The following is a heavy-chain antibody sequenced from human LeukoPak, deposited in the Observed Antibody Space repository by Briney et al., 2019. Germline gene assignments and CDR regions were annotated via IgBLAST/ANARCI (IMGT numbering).Heavy chain of an antibody. Sequence: ASVKVSCKASGYTFTSYYMHWVRQAPGQGLEWMGIINPSGGSTSYAQKFQGRVTMTRDTSTSTVYMELSSLRSEDKSSDYCARAYYHDSSDYYFPLDYWGQGTLVTVSS. V-gene: IGHV1-46*01. J-gene: IGHJ4*02. CDR3: ARAYYHDSSDYYFPLDY. D-gene: IGHD3-22*01. CDR1: GYTFTSYY. CDR2: INPSGGST.